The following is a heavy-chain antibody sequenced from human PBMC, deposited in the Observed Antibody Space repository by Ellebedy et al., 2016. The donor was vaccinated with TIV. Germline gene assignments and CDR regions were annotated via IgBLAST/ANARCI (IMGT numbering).Heavy chain of an antibody. CDR1: GGTFSSYA. Sequence: SVKVSCKASGGTFSSYAINWVRQAPGQGLEWMGGVIPIFGTANYAQKFQGRVTITADQSTSTAYMELSSLRSEDTAVYYCANPYCSGGSCYSRRFYFDSWGQGTLVTVS. CDR2: VIPIFGTA. V-gene: IGHV1-69*13. CDR3: ANPYCSGGSCYSRRFYFDS. D-gene: IGHD2-15*01. J-gene: IGHJ4*02.